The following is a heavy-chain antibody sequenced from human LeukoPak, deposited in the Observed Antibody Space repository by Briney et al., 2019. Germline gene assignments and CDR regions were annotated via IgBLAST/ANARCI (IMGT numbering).Heavy chain of an antibody. CDR2: IFYVGDT. D-gene: IGHD1-26*01. CDR3: ARSSGSQYVPTDN. V-gene: IGHV4-39*01. J-gene: IGHJ4*02. CDR1: GGSVSSSSYY. Sequence: KPSETLSLTCSVSGGSVSSSSYYWGWIRQPAGKGPEWIGTIFYVGDTYYNPSLKSRVIISVDTSKNQFSLHLRSVITADTAVYYCARSSGSQYVPTDNWGQGIRVTVSS.